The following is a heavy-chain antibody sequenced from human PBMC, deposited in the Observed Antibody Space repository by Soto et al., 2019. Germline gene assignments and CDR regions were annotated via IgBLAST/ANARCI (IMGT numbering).Heavy chain of an antibody. CDR2: IYTSGST. CDR1: GASISSYY. J-gene: IGHJ4*02. V-gene: IGHV4-4*07. D-gene: IGHD3-22*01. CDR3: ARADRSGRFDY. Sequence: ETLSRTGPVSGASISSYYWSWIRQPAGKGLEWIGRIYTSGSTNYNPSLKSRVTMSVDTSKNQFSLKLSSVTAADTAVYYCARADRSGRFDYWGQGTLVTVSS.